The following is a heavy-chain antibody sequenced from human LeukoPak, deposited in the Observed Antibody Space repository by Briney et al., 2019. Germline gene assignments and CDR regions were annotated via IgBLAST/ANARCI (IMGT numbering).Heavy chain of an antibody. Sequence: SETLSLTCSVSGVSISSYYWNWIRQPAGKGLEWIGRIYTSGSTNYNPSLKSRVTLSVDTSKTQFSLRLRSVTAADTAVYYCARARYGSFDYWGQGTLVTVSS. CDR1: GVSISSYY. D-gene: IGHD3-16*02. CDR3: ARARYGSFDY. V-gene: IGHV4-4*07. J-gene: IGHJ4*02. CDR2: IYTSGST.